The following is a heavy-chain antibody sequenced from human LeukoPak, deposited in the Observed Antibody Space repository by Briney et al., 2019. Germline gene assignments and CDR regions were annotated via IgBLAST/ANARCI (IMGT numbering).Heavy chain of an antibody. D-gene: IGHD2-2*02. V-gene: IGHV3-9*01. CDR1: GFTFDDYA. CDR3: AKDPSIIVVVPAAIPYYFDY. J-gene: IGHJ4*02. Sequence: GGSLRLSCAASGFTFDDYAMHWVRQAPGKGLEWVSGISWNSGSIGYADSVKGRFTISRDNSKNTLYLQMNSLRAEDTAVYYCAKDPSIIVVVPAAIPYYFDYWGQGTLVTVSS. CDR2: ISWNSGSI.